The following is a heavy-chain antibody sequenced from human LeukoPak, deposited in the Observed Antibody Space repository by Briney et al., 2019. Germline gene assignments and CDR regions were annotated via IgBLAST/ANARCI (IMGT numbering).Heavy chain of an antibody. Sequence: SETLSLTCTVSGGSISSGSYYWSWIRQPAGKGLEWIGRIYTSGSTNYNPSLKSQVTISVDTSKNQFSLKLSSVTAADTAVYYCARGPSGRIAAAGDAFDIWGQGTMVTVSS. D-gene: IGHD6-13*01. CDR2: IYTSGST. CDR1: GGSISSGSYY. V-gene: IGHV4-61*02. J-gene: IGHJ3*02. CDR3: ARGPSGRIAAAGDAFDI.